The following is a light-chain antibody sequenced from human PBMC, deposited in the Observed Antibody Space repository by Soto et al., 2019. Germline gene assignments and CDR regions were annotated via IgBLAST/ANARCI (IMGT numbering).Light chain of an antibody. J-gene: IGLJ2*01. Sequence: QSALTQPASVSGSPGQSITISCTGTVSDVGSYNLVSWYQHHPGKAPKLIIYEGSKRPSGVSDRFSGSKSGITASLTVSGLQAEDEADYYCCSFATANTFVFGGGTKLTVL. CDR1: VSDVGSYNL. V-gene: IGLV2-23*03. CDR3: CSFATANTFV. CDR2: EGS.